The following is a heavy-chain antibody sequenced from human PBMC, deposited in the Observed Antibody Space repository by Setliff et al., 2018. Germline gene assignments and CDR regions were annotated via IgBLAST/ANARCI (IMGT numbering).Heavy chain of an antibody. V-gene: IGHV1-69*06. CDR2: ITPIFETA. J-gene: IGHJ6*02. D-gene: IGHD1-1*01. Sequence: SVKVSCKASGGTLSGYAFSWVRQAPGQGLEWVGGITPIFETAHYAQKFQDRVTITADKSTSTVYMELNSLISEDTAVYFCARDSVTLGQLERRGGFRYYDMDGWGRGTTVTVSS. CDR1: GGTLSGYA. CDR3: ARDSVTLGQLERRGGFRYYDMDG.